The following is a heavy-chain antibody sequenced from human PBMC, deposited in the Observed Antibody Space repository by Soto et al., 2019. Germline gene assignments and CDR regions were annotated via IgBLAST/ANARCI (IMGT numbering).Heavy chain of an antibody. J-gene: IGHJ1*01. CDR1: CYTFNNYG. V-gene: IGHV1-18*01. CDR3: AREVQYDSGGYHELQN. CDR2: ISAYNGNT. Sequence: GSVKVSCKASCYTFNNYGITWVRQAPGQGLEWLGWISAYNGNTNYAQNLHVRMTLTTDTSTATACMELRSLRSDGTAVYYCAREVQYDSGGYHELQNWGQGTLVTAPQ. D-gene: IGHD3-22*01.